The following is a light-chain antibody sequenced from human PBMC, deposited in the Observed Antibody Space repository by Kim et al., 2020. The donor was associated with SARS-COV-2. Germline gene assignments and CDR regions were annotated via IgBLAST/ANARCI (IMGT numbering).Light chain of an antibody. Sequence: PGGTVTLTCGSSTGAVTSGHYSYWLQQKPDQVPRTLIYDTSNKHSWTPARFSGSLLGGKAALTLSGAQPEDEAEYYCLLSYSDTRVFGGGTQLTVL. CDR3: LLSYSDTRV. CDR2: DTS. CDR1: TGAVTSGHY. J-gene: IGLJ3*02. V-gene: IGLV7-46*01.